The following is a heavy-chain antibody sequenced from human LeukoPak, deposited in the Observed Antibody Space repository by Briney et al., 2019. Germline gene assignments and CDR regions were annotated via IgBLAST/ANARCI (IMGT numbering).Heavy chain of an antibody. D-gene: IGHD3-10*01. Sequence: SETLSLTCTVSGGSISSGDYYWSWIRQPPEKGLEWIGYIYYSGSTNYNPSLKSRVTISVDTSKNQFSLKLSSVTAADTAVYYCASRIWFGELSTFDYWGQGTLVTVSS. V-gene: IGHV4-30-4*08. J-gene: IGHJ4*02. CDR1: GGSISSGDYY. CDR2: IYYSGST. CDR3: ASRIWFGELSTFDY.